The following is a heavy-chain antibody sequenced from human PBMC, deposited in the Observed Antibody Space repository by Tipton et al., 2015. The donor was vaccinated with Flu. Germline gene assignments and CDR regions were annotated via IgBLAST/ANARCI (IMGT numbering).Heavy chain of an antibody. CDR1: GDSVSSNVAS. CDR3: ARAGSSGWYGNWFDP. V-gene: IGHV6-1*01. Sequence: GLVKPSQTLSLTCAISGDSVSSNVASWNWIRQSPSRGLEWLGKTYYRSGWFNDYASSLKSRITINPDTSKNQFSLQLNSVTPEDTAVYYCARAGSSGWYGNWFDPWGQGTLVTVSS. CDR2: TYYRSGWFN. J-gene: IGHJ5*02. D-gene: IGHD6-19*01.